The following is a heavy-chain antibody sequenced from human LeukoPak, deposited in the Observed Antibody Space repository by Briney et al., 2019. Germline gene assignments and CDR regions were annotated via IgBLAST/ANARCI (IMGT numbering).Heavy chain of an antibody. CDR1: GFTFSSYE. CDR2: ISSSGSTI. V-gene: IGHV3-48*03. CDR3: ARSWAMVTYFDY. Sequence: PGGSLRLSCAASGFTFSSYEMNWVRQAPGMGLEWVSYISSSGSTIYYADSVKGRFTISRDNAKNSLYLQMNSLRAEDTAVYYCARSWAMVTYFDYWGQGTLVTVSS. D-gene: IGHD5-18*01. J-gene: IGHJ4*02.